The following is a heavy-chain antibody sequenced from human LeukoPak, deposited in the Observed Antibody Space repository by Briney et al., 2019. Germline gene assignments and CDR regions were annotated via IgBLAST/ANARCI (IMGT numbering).Heavy chain of an antibody. Sequence: PGGSLRLSCEASGFTVSNAWMNWVRQAPGKGLEWVAFIRSSGSLIYYAESVKGRFTISRDNSRNSLYLQMNSLRVEDTAVYYCARNFYETTGFYYDAFDIWGQGTAVTVSS. CDR1: GFTVSNAW. D-gene: IGHD3-22*01. CDR2: IRSSGSLI. J-gene: IGHJ3*02. V-gene: IGHV3-48*03. CDR3: ARNFYETTGFYYDAFDI.